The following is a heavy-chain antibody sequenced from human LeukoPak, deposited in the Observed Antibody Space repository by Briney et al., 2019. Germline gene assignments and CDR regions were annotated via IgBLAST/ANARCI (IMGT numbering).Heavy chain of an antibody. CDR1: GFSFSSYA. J-gene: IGHJ4*02. CDR3: AKDGVPAPGH. V-gene: IGHV3-23*01. CDR2: ISGSGGST. Sequence: GGSLRLSCAASGFSFSSYAMSWVRQGPGKGLEWVSAISGSGGSTYYADSVKGRFTISRDNSKNTLYLQMKSLRAEDTAVYYCAKDGVPAPGHWGQGTLVTVSS. D-gene: IGHD2-2*01.